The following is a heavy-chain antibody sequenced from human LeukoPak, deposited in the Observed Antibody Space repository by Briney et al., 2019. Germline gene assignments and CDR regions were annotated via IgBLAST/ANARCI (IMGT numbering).Heavy chain of an antibody. Sequence: PGGSLRLSCAASGFTFSSYEMNWVRQAPGKGLEWVSYISSSGSTIYYADSVKGRFTISRDNAKNSLYLQMNSLGAEDTAVYYCARLTTYHPFDYWGQGTLVTVSS. CDR1: GFTFSSYE. CDR3: ARLTTYHPFDY. V-gene: IGHV3-48*03. J-gene: IGHJ4*02. CDR2: ISSSGSTI. D-gene: IGHD4-11*01.